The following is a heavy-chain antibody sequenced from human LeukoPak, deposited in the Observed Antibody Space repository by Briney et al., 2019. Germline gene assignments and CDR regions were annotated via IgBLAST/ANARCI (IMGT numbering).Heavy chain of an antibody. D-gene: IGHD2-2*02. Sequence: SETLSLTCAVYGGSFSGYYWSWIRQPPGKGLEWIGEINHSGSTNYNPSLKSRVTISVDTSKNQFSLKLSSVTAADTAVYYCARGPSDIVVVPAAIRKYYYYCGMDVWGQGTTVTVSS. V-gene: IGHV4-34*01. CDR1: GGSFSGYY. CDR3: ARGPSDIVVVPAAIRKYYYYCGMDV. CDR2: INHSGST. J-gene: IGHJ6*02.